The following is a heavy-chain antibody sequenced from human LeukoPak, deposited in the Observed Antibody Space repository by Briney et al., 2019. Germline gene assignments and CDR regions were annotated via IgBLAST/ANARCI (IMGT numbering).Heavy chain of an antibody. D-gene: IGHD6-13*01. J-gene: IGHJ5*02. V-gene: IGHV1-46*03. CDR3: ARGSPDIIAAAGGNWFDP. Sequence: ASVKVSCKASRYTFTSYYMHWVRQAPGQGLEWMGIINPSGGSTSYAQKFQGRVTMTRDTSTSTVYMELSSLRSEDTAVYYCARGSPDIIAAAGGNWFDPWGQGTLVTVSS. CDR1: RYTFTSYY. CDR2: INPSGGST.